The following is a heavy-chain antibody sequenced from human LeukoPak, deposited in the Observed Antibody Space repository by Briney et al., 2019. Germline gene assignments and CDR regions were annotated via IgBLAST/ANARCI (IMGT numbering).Heavy chain of an antibody. Sequence: PGGSLRLSCAASGFTFSCYAMHWVRQAPGKGLEWVAVISYDGSNKYYADSVKGRFTISRDNSKNTLYLQMNSLRAEDTAVYYCAKGGRSFDYWGQGTLVTVSS. V-gene: IGHV3-30*04. CDR3: AKGGRSFDY. CDR2: ISYDGSNK. J-gene: IGHJ4*02. D-gene: IGHD1-26*01. CDR1: GFTFSCYA.